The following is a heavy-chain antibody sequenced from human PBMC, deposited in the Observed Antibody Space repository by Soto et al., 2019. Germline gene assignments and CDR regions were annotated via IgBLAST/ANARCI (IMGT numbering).Heavy chain of an antibody. CDR2: ISSSSSYT. D-gene: IGHD1-20*01. V-gene: IGHV3-11*06. CDR1: GFTFSDYY. J-gene: IGHJ4*02. Sequence: LRLSCAASGFTFSDYYMIWIRQAPGKGLEWVSYISSSSSYTNYADSVKGRFTISRDNAKNSLYLQMNSLRAEDTAVYYCARDEGITGTDDVWGQGTLVTVSS. CDR3: ARDEGITGTDDV.